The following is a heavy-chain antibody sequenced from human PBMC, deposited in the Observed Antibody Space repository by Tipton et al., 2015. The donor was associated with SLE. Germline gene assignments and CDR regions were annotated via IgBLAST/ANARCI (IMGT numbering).Heavy chain of an antibody. Sequence: SLRLSCAASGFTFSSYGMHWVRQAPGKGLEWVAIISYDGSNKYYADSVRGRFTISRDNSKNTLYLQMNSLRAEDTAVYYCATRGRKGAFDIWGQGTMVTVSS. J-gene: IGHJ3*02. V-gene: IGHV3-30*03. D-gene: IGHD1-14*01. CDR2: ISYDGSNK. CDR3: ATRGRKGAFDI. CDR1: GFTFSSYG.